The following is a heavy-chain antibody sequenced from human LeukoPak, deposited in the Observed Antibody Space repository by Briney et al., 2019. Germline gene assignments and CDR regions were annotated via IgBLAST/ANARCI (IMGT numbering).Heavy chain of an antibody. CDR1: GGSISSYY. J-gene: IGHJ4*02. D-gene: IGHD4-11*01. Sequence: SETLSLTCTVSGGSISSYYWSWIRQPPGKGLEWIGYIYYSGSTNYNPSLKSRVTISVDTSKNQFSLKLSSVTAADTAVYYCARSGSTTVTPLDYWGQGTLVTVSS. CDR2: IYYSGST. V-gene: IGHV4-59*01. CDR3: ARSGSTTVTPLDY.